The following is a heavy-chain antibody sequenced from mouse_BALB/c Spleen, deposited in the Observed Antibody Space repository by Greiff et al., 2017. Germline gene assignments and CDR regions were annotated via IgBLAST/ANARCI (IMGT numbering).Heavy chain of an antibody. CDR1: GYSFTAYY. D-gene: IGHD1-1*01. J-gene: IGHJ3*01. CDR3: ARGDYGSSYAWFAY. Sequence: LVKTGASVKISCKASGYSFTAYYIHWVKQSHGKSLEWIGYISCYNGATSYNQKFKGKATFTIDTSSSTAYMQFNSLTSEDSAVYYCARGDYGSSYAWFAYWGQGTLVTVSA. CDR2: ISCYNGAT. V-gene: IGHV1S34*01.